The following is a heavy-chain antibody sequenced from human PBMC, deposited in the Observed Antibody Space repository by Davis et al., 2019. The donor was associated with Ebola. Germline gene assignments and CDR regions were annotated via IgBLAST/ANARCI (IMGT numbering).Heavy chain of an antibody. J-gene: IGHJ4*02. V-gene: IGHV1-3*01. CDR1: GYTFTSYG. Sequence: ASVKVSCKASGYTFTSYGISWVRQAPGQRLEWMGWINAGNGNTKYSQNFQGRVTITRDTSASTAYMELNSLRSEDTAVYYCARGSGNYFFDYWGQGTLVTVSS. CDR2: INAGNGNT. D-gene: IGHD1-26*01. CDR3: ARGSGNYFFDY.